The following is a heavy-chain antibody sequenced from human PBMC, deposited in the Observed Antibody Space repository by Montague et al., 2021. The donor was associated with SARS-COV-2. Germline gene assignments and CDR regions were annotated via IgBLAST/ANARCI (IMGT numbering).Heavy chain of an antibody. V-gene: IGHV4-59*01. Sequence: SETLSLTCSVSGGSINNYFWGWIRQSPGKGMEWVGNMHSTGSTAYNSSLKRRVIISVDTSKTQISLKLSFVCAADTALYYCSRAVVGAKTAKIESWGQGTLVTVSS. CDR3: SRAVVGAKTAKIES. CDR1: GGSINNYF. CDR2: MHSTGST. D-gene: IGHD2-21*01. J-gene: IGHJ4*02.